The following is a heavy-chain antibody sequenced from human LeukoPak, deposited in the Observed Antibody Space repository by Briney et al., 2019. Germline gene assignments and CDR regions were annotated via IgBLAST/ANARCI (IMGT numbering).Heavy chain of an antibody. D-gene: IGHD3-9*01. CDR3: ARVRVPYDILTGYTHDY. V-gene: IGHV4-34*01. CDR2: INHSGIT. Sequence: SETLSLTCAVYGGSFSGYYWSWIRQPPGKGLEWIGEINHSGITNYNPSLKSRVTISEDTSDDQFSLRVTSVTAADTAVYYCARVRVPYDILTGYTHDYWGQGTLVTVSS. CDR1: GGSFSGYY. J-gene: IGHJ4*02.